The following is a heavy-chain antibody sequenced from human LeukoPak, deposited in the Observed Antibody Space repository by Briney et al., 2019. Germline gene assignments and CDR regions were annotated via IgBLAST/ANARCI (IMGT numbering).Heavy chain of an antibody. J-gene: IGHJ4*02. V-gene: IGHV3-21*01. CDR2: ISSSSSYI. D-gene: IGHD2-15*01. Sequence: GSLILSCAASGFTFSSHSMNWVRQAPGKGLEWVSSISSSSSYIYYADSVKGRFTISRDNAKNSQYLQMNSLSAEATAVYYCARGGSSDTGGSCYFDCWGQGTLVTVSS. CDR3: ARGGSSDTGGSCYFDC. CDR1: GFTFSSHS.